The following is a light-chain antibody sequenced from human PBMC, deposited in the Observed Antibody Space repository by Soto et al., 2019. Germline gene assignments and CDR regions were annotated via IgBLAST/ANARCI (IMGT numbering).Light chain of an antibody. Sequence: DIQLTQSPSFVSASVGERVTITCRASQGISRYLAWYQQKPGKAPKLLISAASTLQSGVPSRFSGSGSGTEFTLTVSYLLPEDFATYYCQQLYSYSSFGQGTRLEFK. J-gene: IGKJ5*01. CDR2: AAS. CDR1: QGISRY. V-gene: IGKV1-9*01. CDR3: QQLYSYSS.